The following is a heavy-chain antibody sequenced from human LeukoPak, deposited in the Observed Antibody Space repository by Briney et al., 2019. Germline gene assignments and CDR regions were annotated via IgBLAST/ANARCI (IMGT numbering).Heavy chain of an antibody. CDR1: GYTFTGYY. J-gene: IGHJ6*02. Sequence: VASVKVSCKASGYTFTGYYMHWVRQAPGQGLEWMGWINPNSGGTNYAQKFQGRVTMTRDTSISTAYMELSRLRSDDTAVYYCARDPGSSSTSYYYGMDVWGQGTTVTVSS. CDR3: ARDPGSSSTSYYYGMDV. V-gene: IGHV1-2*02. CDR2: INPNSGGT. D-gene: IGHD2-2*01.